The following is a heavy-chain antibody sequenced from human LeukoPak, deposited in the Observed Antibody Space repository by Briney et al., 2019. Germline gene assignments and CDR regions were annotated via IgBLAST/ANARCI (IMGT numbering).Heavy chain of an antibody. V-gene: IGHV4-34*01. D-gene: IGHD2-21*02. J-gene: IGHJ5*02. CDR3: AREAYCGGDCSGWFDP. CDR1: GGSFTGYY. Sequence: SQTRSLTCAVYGGSFTGYYWSCIRQPPGNWREWIGEINHSGSINYNPALKSRVTISVDASKNQFSLKLSSVTAADTAVYYWAREAYCGGDCSGWFDPWGQGTLVTVSS. CDR2: INHSGSI.